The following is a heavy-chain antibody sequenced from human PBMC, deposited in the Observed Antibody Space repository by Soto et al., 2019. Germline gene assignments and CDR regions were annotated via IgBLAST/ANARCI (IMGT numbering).Heavy chain of an antibody. CDR1: GFTFTTYG. CDR3: AKDLLQWLVLGHDAFDI. Sequence: EVQLLESGGCLVQPGGSLRLSCVASGFTFTTYGMNWVRQAPGKGLEWVSGISASGDSTFNADSVKGRFTISRDNSKNTLYLQMNSLRAEDTAVYYCAKDLLQWLVLGHDAFDIWGQGTMVTVSS. D-gene: IGHD6-19*01. J-gene: IGHJ3*02. V-gene: IGHV3-23*01. CDR2: ISASGDST.